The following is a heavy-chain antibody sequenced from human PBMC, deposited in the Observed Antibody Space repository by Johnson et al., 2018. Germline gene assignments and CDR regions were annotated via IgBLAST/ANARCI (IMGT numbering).Heavy chain of an antibody. J-gene: IGHJ6*03. Sequence: QVQLVQSGAEVKKPGSSVKVSCKASGGTFSSYAISWVRQAPGQGLEWMGGIIPIFGTANYAQKFQGRVTITADESTSTAYMELSSLRSEDTAVYYCARGRKYDPMYYYYYYYMDVWGKGTTVTVSS. CDR1: GGTFSSYA. CDR2: IIPIFGTA. V-gene: IGHV1-69*01. D-gene: IGHD3-10*02. CDR3: ARGRKYDPMYYYYYYYMDV.